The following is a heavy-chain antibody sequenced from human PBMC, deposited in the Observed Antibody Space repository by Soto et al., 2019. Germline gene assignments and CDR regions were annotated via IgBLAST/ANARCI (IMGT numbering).Heavy chain of an antibody. Sequence: EASVKVSCKASGGTFSSYAISWVRQAPGQGLEWMGGIIPIFGTANYAQKFQGRVTITADESTSTAYMELSSLRSEDTAVYYCAGGVRFLESYYYGMDVWGQGTTVTVSS. D-gene: IGHD3-3*01. CDR1: GGTFSSYA. J-gene: IGHJ6*02. V-gene: IGHV1-69*13. CDR3: AGGVRFLESYYYGMDV. CDR2: IIPIFGTA.